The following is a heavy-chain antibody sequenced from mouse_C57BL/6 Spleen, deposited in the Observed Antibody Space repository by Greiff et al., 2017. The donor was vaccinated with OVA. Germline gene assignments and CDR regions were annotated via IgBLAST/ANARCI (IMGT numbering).Heavy chain of an antibody. J-gene: IGHJ2*01. CDR2: IDPETGGT. CDR3: TKRLRWGFDY. Sequence: LVESGAELVRPGASVTLSCKASGYTFTDYEMHWVKQTPVHGLEWIGAIDPETGGTAYNQKFKGKAILTADKSSSTAYMELRSLTSEDSAVYYCTKRLRWGFDYWGQGTTLTVSS. CDR1: GYTFTDYE. D-gene: IGHD2-2*01. V-gene: IGHV1-15*01.